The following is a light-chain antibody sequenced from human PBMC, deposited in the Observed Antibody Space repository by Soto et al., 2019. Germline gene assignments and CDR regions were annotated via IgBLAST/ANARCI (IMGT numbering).Light chain of an antibody. CDR2: HAS. J-gene: IGKJ4*01. Sequence: EIVLTQSPATLSLSPGERATLSCRSSQSVGSYLAWYQQKPAQAPRLLIYHASNRATGIPARFSGSGSGTDFTLTISSLEPEDVAVYYCQQRSNWPPKLTFGGGTKVDIK. CDR3: QQRSNWPPKLT. V-gene: IGKV3-11*01. CDR1: QSVGSY.